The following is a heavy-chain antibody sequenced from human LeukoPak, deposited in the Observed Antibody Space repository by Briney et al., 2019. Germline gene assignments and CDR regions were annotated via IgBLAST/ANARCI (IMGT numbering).Heavy chain of an antibody. CDR1: GFTFSSYA. J-gene: IGHJ6*02. CDR2: IWHDGSNK. Sequence: GGSLRLSCAASGFTFSSYAMQWVRQASGKGLEWVAVIWHDGSNKYYAASVKGRFTVSRDNSKNTLYLQINSLRAEDTAVYYCARERVTGTSYYYYYGMDVWGQGTTVTVSS. V-gene: IGHV3-33*01. D-gene: IGHD6-19*01. CDR3: ARERVTGTSYYYYYGMDV.